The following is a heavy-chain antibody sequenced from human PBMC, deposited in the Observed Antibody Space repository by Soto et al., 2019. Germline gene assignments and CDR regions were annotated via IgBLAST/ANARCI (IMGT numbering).Heavy chain of an antibody. CDR2: ISAYNGNT. CDR1: GYTFTSYG. V-gene: IGHV1-18*01. J-gene: IGHJ3*02. D-gene: IGHD2-2*01. CDR3: VTSYCSSTSCRKSDAFDI. Sequence: GASVKVSCKASGYTFTSYGISWVRQAPGQGLEWMGWISAYNGNTNYAQKLQGRVTMTTDTSTSTAYMELRSLRSDDTAVYYCVTSYCSSTSCRKSDAFDIWGQGTMVTGSS.